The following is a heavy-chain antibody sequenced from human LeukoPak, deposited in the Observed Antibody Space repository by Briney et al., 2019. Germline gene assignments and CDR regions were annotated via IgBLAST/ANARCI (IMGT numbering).Heavy chain of an antibody. CDR1: GFTFTNAW. J-gene: IGHJ4*02. CDR3: STLTSRGLSDS. D-gene: IGHD1-20*01. CDR2: IKSKADGETI. Sequence: GGSLRLSCAASGFTFTNAWMNWVRQAPGKGLEWVGRIKSKADGETIDYAAPVKGRFTFSRDDSKNMLYLQMNSLKSGDTAVYYCSTLTSRGLSDSWGQGTLVTVSS. V-gene: IGHV3-15*07.